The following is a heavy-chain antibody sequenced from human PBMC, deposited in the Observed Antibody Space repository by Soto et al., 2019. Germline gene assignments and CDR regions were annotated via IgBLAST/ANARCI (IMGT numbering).Heavy chain of an antibody. CDR1: GFTFNNYA. V-gene: IGHV3-23*01. CDR3: ARECVDTVTSITIPFDY. CDR2: ISGNGIST. J-gene: IGHJ4*02. Sequence: GGSLRLSCAASGFTFNNYAMSWVRQAPGKGLEWVSAISGNGISTYYADSVRGRLTISRDNSKKSLYLQMNSLRADDTAVYYCARECVDTVTSITIPFDYWGQGALVTVSS. D-gene: IGHD5-12*01.